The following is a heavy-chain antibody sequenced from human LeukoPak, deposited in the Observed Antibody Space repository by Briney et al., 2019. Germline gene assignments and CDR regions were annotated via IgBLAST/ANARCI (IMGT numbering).Heavy chain of an antibody. V-gene: IGHV3-74*01. CDR2: INGDGSST. CDR3: AGGSYYGSGSYYVLSDF. D-gene: IGHD3-10*01. J-gene: IGHJ4*02. CDR1: GFTLSSYW. Sequence: GGSLRLSCAASGFTLSSYWMHWVRQAPGKGLVWVSRINGDGSSTSYADSVKGRFTISRDNAKNTLYLQMNSLRAEDTAVYFCAGGSYYGSGSYYVLSDFWGQGTLVTVSS.